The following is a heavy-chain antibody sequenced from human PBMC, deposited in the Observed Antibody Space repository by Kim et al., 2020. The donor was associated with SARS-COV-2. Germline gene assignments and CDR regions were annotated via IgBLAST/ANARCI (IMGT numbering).Heavy chain of an antibody. J-gene: IGHJ3*02. D-gene: IGHD5-12*01. CDR3: ARLRDGYMGAFDI. Sequence: YSPPFQRHVTISADKSISTAYLQWSSLKASDTAMYYCARLRDGYMGAFDIWGQGTMVTVSS. V-gene: IGHV5-51*01.